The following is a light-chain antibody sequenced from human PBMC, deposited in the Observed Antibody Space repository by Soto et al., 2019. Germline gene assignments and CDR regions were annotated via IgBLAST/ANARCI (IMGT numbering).Light chain of an antibody. J-gene: IGKJ2*01. CDR1: QSISSSY. V-gene: IGKV3-20*01. CDR2: GAS. CDR3: QQYGSSSYT. Sequence: EIVLTQSPGTLSLSPGARATLSCRASQSISSSYLAWYQQKPGQAPRLLIYGASNRATGIPDRISGRGSGTDFTLAINRLEPEAFAVYYCQQYGSSSYTFGQGTKLDIK.